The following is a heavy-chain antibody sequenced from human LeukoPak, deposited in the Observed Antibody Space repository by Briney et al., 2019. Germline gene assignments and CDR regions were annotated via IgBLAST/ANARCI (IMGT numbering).Heavy chain of an antibody. J-gene: IGHJ5*01. D-gene: IGHD3-10*01. V-gene: IGHV3-23*01. CDR3: AKVGEYYGSGSLNWFDS. Sequence: GGSLRLSCAASGFTFARYGMTWVRQAPGKGLEWVSVSALTHGGYTTYYADSVKGRFTVSRDNSKSTLYLQMNSLRGDDTAVYYCAKVGEYYGSGSLNWFDSWGQGTLVTVSS. CDR2: LTHGGYTT. CDR1: GFTFARYG.